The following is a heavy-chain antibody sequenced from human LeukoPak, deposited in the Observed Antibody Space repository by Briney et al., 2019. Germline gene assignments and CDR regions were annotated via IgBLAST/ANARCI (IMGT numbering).Heavy chain of an antibody. CDR1: GFTFSSYA. Sequence: GGSLRLSCAASGFTFSSYAMSWVRQAPGKGLGWVSVISGSGGSTHYADSVKGRFTISRDNSKNTLYLQMNSLRAEDTAVYYCAKFSTRYSGSYPDAFDFWGQGTMVTVSS. V-gene: IGHV3-23*01. J-gene: IGHJ3*01. D-gene: IGHD1-26*01. CDR3: AKFSTRYSGSYPDAFDF. CDR2: ISGSGGST.